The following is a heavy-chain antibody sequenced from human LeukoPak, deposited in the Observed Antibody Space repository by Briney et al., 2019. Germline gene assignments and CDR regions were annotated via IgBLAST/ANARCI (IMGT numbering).Heavy chain of an antibody. J-gene: IGHJ4*02. V-gene: IGHV3-23*01. D-gene: IGHD5-24*01. Sequence: PGGSLRLSCAASGFTFSSYVMSCVRQAPGKGLEWVSAISGSGGSTYYAASVKGRFTISRDNAKNSLYLQMNSLRAEDTAIYYCTRVGYIDEGIDYWGQGTLVTVSS. CDR2: ISGSGGST. CDR3: TRVGYIDEGIDY. CDR1: GFTFSSYV.